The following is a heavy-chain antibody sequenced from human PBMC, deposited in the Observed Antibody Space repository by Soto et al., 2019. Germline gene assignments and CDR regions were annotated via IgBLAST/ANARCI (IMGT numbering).Heavy chain of an antibody. J-gene: IGHJ5*02. Sequence: SETLSLTCTVSGGSISSNYWSWIRQPPGKGLEWIGYIYYSGNPTYNPSFKSRVTMSVDRSKNQFSLKLSSVTAADTAVYYCARVPDLWGQGTLVTVSS. D-gene: IGHD2-2*01. CDR2: IYYSGNP. V-gene: IGHV4-59*08. CDR1: GGSISSNY. CDR3: ARVPDL.